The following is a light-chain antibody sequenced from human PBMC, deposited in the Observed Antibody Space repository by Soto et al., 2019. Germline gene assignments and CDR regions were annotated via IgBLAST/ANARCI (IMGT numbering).Light chain of an antibody. CDR3: QQYNNWPPLT. Sequence: EIVMTQSPATLSVSAGERVTLSCRASQSVSSNLAWYQQKPCQAPRRLIYGASTMATGIPARFSGSGSGTDFTLTISSLQSEDFAVYYCQQYNNWPPLTFGGGTKVEIK. J-gene: IGKJ4*01. CDR2: GAS. V-gene: IGKV3D-15*01. CDR1: QSVSSN.